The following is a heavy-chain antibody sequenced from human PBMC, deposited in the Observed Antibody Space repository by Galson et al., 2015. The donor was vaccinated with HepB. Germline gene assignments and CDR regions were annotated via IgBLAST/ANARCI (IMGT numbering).Heavy chain of an antibody. CDR3: ARGPFDY. Sequence: SVKVSCKASGYTFTGYYIHWVRQAPGQGLEWMGRINPNSGDTNYAQKFQGRVTMTRDTSISTAYMEANRLTSDDTVVFYCARGPFDYWGQGTLVTVSS. CDR1: GYTFTGYY. V-gene: IGHV1-2*05. J-gene: IGHJ4*02. CDR2: INPNSGDT.